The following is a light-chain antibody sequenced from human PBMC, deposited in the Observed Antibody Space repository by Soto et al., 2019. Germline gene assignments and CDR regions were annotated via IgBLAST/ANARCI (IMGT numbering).Light chain of an antibody. CDR1: QNIGND. CDR2: AAS. J-gene: IGKJ2*01. V-gene: IGKV1-39*01. Sequence: QMTQSPSSLSASVGDRVIVTCRASQNIGNDLNWYQQKPGKAPKFLIYAASNLQPGVPSRFSGSGSGTDFTLTISSLQPEDFAIYYCQQSSSALYTFGQGTKVEI. CDR3: QQSSSALYT.